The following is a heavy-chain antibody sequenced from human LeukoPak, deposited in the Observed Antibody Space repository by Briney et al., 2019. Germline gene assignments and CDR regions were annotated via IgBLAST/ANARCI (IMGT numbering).Heavy chain of an antibody. Sequence: GGSLRLSCAASGFTFSSYGMHWVRQAPGKGLEWVAVISYDGSNKYYADSVKGRFTISRDNSKNTLYLQMNSLRAEDTAVYYCAKERGSEGTMIVPEADYFDYWGQGTLVTVSS. CDR3: AKERGSEGTMIVPEADYFDY. J-gene: IGHJ4*02. D-gene: IGHD3-22*01. V-gene: IGHV3-30*18. CDR2: ISYDGSNK. CDR1: GFTFSSYG.